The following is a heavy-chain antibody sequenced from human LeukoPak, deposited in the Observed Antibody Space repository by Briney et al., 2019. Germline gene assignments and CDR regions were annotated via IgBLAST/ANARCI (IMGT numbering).Heavy chain of an antibody. V-gene: IGHV4-59*01. J-gene: IGHJ5*01. CDR1: GGSINNYY. Sequence: PSETLSLTCTVSGGSINNYYWSWIRQPPGKGLEWIGSIFYSGSTNYDPSLKSRVIISVDTSKNQFSLKLSSVTAADTAVYYCAREDYSGGNNWFDFWGQGTLVTVSS. CDR3: AREDYSGGNNWFDF. D-gene: IGHD4-11*01. CDR2: IFYSGST.